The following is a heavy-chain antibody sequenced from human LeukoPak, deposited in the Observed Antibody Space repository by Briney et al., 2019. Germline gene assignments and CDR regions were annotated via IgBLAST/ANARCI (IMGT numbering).Heavy chain of an antibody. CDR2: IYYGGNT. Sequence: PSETLSLTCTISGDSISSGGYYWSWIRQHPGKGLEWIGYIYYGGNTYYNPSLKSRLTISVDTSKNQFSLRLSSVTAADTAVYYCARGLERASGYLGYWGQGTLVTVSS. J-gene: IGHJ4*02. CDR1: GDSISSGGYY. D-gene: IGHD3-22*01. V-gene: IGHV4-31*03. CDR3: ARGLERASGYLGY.